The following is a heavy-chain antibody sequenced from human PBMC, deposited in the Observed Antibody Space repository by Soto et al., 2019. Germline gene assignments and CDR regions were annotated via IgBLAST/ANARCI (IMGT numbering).Heavy chain of an antibody. V-gene: IGHV1-69*13. D-gene: IGHD4-17*01. J-gene: IGHJ3*02. CDR1: GGTFKTES. CDR3: ARGHEYGGNSDAFDI. Sequence: QVRLVQSGAEVKKPGSSVKVSYKFSGGTFKTESINWLRQAPGQGLEWMGNILPAFGTADYAPKFQGRVTFTADQATTTAFMELSSLTSQDTAFYFCARGHEYGGNSDAFDIWGQGTLVTVSS. CDR2: ILPAFGTA.